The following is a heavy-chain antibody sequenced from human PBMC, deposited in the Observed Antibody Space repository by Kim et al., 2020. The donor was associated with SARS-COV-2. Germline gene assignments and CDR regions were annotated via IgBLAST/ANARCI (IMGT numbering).Heavy chain of an antibody. J-gene: IGHJ3*02. V-gene: IGHV3-33*01. Sequence: YAASVKGRFTISRDNSKHTLYLQMNSLRAEDTAVYYCARGITVADDAFDIWGQGTMVTVSS. CDR3: ARGITVADDAFDI. D-gene: IGHD6-19*01.